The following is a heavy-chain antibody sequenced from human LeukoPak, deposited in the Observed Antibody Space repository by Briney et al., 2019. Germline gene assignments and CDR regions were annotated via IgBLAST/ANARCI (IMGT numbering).Heavy chain of an antibody. D-gene: IGHD3-22*01. Sequence: GGSLRLSCAASGFTFSSYATSWVRQAPGKGLEWVSAISGSGGSTYYADSVKGRFTISRDNSKNTLYLQMNSLRAEDTAVYYCAKDRLNYYDRSPKDYWGQGTLVTVSS. V-gene: IGHV3-23*01. CDR3: AKDRLNYYDRSPKDY. J-gene: IGHJ4*02. CDR2: ISGSGGST. CDR1: GFTFSSYA.